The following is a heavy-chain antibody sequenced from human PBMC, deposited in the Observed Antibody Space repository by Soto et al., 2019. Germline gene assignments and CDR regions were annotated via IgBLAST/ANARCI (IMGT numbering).Heavy chain of an antibody. D-gene: IGHD1-7*01. CDR2: IYSGGNT. CDR3: ARTRYNWNYPTWFDP. Sequence: GGSLRLSCASSCFTVSCDYMSWVRQPPEKGLEWVSVIYSGGNTYYADSVKGRFTISRDNSKNTLYLQMNSLRADDTAVYYCARTRYNWNYPTWFDPWGQGTLVTVSS. CDR1: CFTVSCDY. J-gene: IGHJ5*02. V-gene: IGHV3-53*01.